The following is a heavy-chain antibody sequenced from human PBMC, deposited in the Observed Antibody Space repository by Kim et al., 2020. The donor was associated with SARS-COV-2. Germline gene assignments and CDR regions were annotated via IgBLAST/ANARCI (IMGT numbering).Heavy chain of an antibody. D-gene: IGHD3-9*01. V-gene: IGHV3-21*01. CDR2: ISSSSSYI. J-gene: IGHJ6*02. CDR3: ARDSFYDILTLGGMDV. Sequence: GGSLRLSCAASGFTFSSYSMNWVRQAPGKGLEWVSSISSSSSYIYYADSVKGRFTISRDNAKNSLYLQMNSLRAEDTAVYYCARDSFYDILTLGGMDVWGQGTTVTVSS. CDR1: GFTFSSYS.